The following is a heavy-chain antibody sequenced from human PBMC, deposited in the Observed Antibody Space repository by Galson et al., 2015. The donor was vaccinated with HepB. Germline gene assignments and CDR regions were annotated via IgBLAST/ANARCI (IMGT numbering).Heavy chain of an antibody. CDR2: IYSGGST. D-gene: IGHD6-13*01. J-gene: IGHJ4*02. CDR1: GFTVSSNY. V-gene: IGHV3-66*01. CDR3: ATTPSAYSSTWYGG. Sequence: SLRLSCAASGFTVSSNYMSWVRQAPGKGLEWVSVIYSGGSTYYADSVKGRFTISRDNSNNTLYLQMNSLRAEDTAVYYCATTPSAYSSTWYGGWGQGTLVTVSS.